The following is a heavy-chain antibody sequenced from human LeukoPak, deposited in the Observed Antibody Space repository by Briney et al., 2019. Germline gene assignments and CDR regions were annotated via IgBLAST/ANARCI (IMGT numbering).Heavy chain of an antibody. J-gene: IGHJ3*02. V-gene: IGHV1-2*02. CDR3: ARGIAVAGTDAFDI. CDR1: GYTFTGYY. CDR2: INPNSGGT. D-gene: IGHD6-19*01. Sequence: ASVKVSCKSSGYTFTGYYMHWVRQAPGQGLEWMGWINPNSGGTNYVQKFQGRVTMTRDTSISTAYMELSRLRSDDTAVYYCARGIAVAGTDAFDIWGQGTMVTVSS.